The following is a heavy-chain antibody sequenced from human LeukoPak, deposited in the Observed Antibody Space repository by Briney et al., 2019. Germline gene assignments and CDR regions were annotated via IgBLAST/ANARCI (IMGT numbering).Heavy chain of an antibody. CDR2: IRSNGDTT. CDR1: GFTFSSIA. Sequence: PGGSLRLSCAASGFTFSSIAMTWVRQAPGKGLEWVSTIRSNGDTTYNADSVRGRFTISRDNSKNTLYLQLISLRVEDTAIYYCAKGQELDDGVFDSWGQGTLVTVSS. J-gene: IGHJ4*02. CDR3: AKGQELDDGVFDS. D-gene: IGHD1-1*01. V-gene: IGHV3-23*01.